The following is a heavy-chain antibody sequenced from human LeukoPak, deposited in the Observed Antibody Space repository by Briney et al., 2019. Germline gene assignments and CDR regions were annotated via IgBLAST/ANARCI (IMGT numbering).Heavy chain of an antibody. CDR3: ARGYLGLRGWPYYYYYGMDV. CDR2: INHSGST. J-gene: IGHJ6*02. V-gene: IGHV4-34*01. Sequence: SETLFLTCAVYGGSFSGYYWSWIRQPPGKGLEWIGEINHSGSTNYNPSLKSRVTISVDTSKNQFSLKLSSVTAADTAVYYCARGYLGLRGWPYYYYYGMDVWGQGTTVTVSS. CDR1: GGSFSGYY. D-gene: IGHD6-19*01.